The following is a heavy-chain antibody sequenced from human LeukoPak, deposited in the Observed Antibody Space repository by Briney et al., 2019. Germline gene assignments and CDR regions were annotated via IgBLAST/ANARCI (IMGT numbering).Heavy chain of an antibody. CDR1: GFNFSNYG. V-gene: IGHV3-7*01. Sequence: PGGSLRLSCVVSGFNFSNYGMNWVRQAPGKGLEWVANIKHDGSEKYYVDSVKGRFSISRDNAKKSMYLQMNSLRAEDTAVYYCARALSHCLDYWGQGTLVTVSS. J-gene: IGHJ4*02. D-gene: IGHD3-16*01. CDR3: ARALSHCLDY. CDR2: IKHDGSEK.